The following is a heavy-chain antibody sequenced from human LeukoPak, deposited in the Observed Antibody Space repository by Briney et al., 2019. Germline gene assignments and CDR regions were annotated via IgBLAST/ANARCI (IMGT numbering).Heavy chain of an antibody. J-gene: IGHJ4*02. Sequence: ASVKLSCTASASTFSDNHIHWERQAPVPGLEWIGWINRSSGGTEFAQNLQGRVTMTRDTLITTAYMELTALTSDVTAVYYCARVHIPPYNSIEEWGQGTLVTVSS. CDR3: ARVHIPPYNSIEE. CDR1: ASTFSDNH. V-gene: IGHV1-2*02. D-gene: IGHD1-20*01. CDR2: INRSSGGT.